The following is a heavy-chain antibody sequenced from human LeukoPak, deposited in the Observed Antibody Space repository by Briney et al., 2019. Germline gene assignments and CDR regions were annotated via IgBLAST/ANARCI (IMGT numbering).Heavy chain of an antibody. CDR3: ARGVRVARGAYYFDY. CDR2: INPDGSEK. J-gene: IGHJ4*02. Sequence: GGSLRLSCEASGFMFSNYWMTWVRQAPGKGLEWVANINPDGSEKFYVDSVKGRFTISRDNAKNSLYLQMNSLRAEHTAVYYCARGVRVARGAYYFDYWGQGTLVTDSS. D-gene: IGHD5-12*01. V-gene: IGHV3-7*01. CDR1: GFMFSNYW.